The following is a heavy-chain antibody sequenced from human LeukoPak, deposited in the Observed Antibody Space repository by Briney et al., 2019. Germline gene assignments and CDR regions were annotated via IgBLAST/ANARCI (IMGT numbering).Heavy chain of an antibody. D-gene: IGHD3-22*01. CDR1: GFTFSTYS. J-gene: IGHJ4*02. CDR3: ARDRGDDTSGYFSFYFDY. Sequence: KYGGSLRLSCAASGFTFSTYSMNWVRQAPGKGPEWVSYISSSRSYIYYADSVKGRFTISRDNAENSLYLQMNSLRAEDTAVYYCARDRGDDTSGYFSFYFDYWGQGTLVTVSS. CDR2: ISSSRSYI. V-gene: IGHV3-21*01.